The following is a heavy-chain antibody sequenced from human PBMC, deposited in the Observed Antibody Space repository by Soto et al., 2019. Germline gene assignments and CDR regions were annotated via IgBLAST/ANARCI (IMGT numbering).Heavy chain of an antibody. J-gene: IGHJ4*02. D-gene: IGHD6-13*01. CDR2: IRSRAYTGTT. Sequence: DVQLVESGGGLVKPGRSLRLSCKGSGFSFNEFNMNWFRQAPGKGLEWVGLIRSRAYTGTTEYAASARGRFTISRDDSQSIAYLQMDSLKAEDTAVYFCTRDLPGRASFDSWGQGTLVTVSS. CDR3: TRDLPGRASFDS. CDR1: GFSFNEFN. V-gene: IGHV3-49*05.